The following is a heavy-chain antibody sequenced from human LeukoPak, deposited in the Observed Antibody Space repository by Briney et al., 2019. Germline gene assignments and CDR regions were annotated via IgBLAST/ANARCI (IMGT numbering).Heavy chain of an antibody. CDR3: ATDGASSSWYKAFDI. CDR1: GYTLTELS. J-gene: IGHJ3*02. V-gene: IGHV1-24*01. Sequence: ASVKVSCKVSGYTLTELSMHWVRQAPGKGLEWMGDFDPEDGETIYAQKFQGRVTMTEDTSTDTAYMELSSLRSEDTAVYYCATDGASSSWYKAFDIWGQGTMVTVSS. D-gene: IGHD6-13*01. CDR2: FDPEDGET.